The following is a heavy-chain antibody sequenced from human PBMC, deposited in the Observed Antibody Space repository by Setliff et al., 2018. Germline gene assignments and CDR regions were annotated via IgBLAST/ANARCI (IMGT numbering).Heavy chain of an antibody. D-gene: IGHD3-3*01. V-gene: IGHV4-34*01. CDR3: RFWSSYYKNDY. Sequence: PSETLSLTCAVYGGSLSGYYWTWIRQPPGKGLEWIGEIDHSGRTNYNPSLRSRVTISLDTSKQQFSLNLISVTAADTAVYYCRFWSSYYKNDYWAQGTLVTVSS. CDR1: GGSLSGYY. J-gene: IGHJ4*02. CDR2: IDHSGRT.